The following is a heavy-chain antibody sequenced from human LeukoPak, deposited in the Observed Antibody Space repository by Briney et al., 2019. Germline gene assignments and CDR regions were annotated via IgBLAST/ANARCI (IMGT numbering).Heavy chain of an antibody. CDR2: FDPEDGET. CDR1: GYTFTSYG. D-gene: IGHD7-27*01. V-gene: IGHV1-24*01. J-gene: IGHJ4*02. CDR3: ATDLTGDKDY. Sequence: ASVKVSCKASGYTFTSYGISWVRQAPGQGLEWMGGFDPEDGETIYAQKFQGRVTMTEDTSTDTAYMELSSLRSEDTAVYYCATDLTGDKDYWGQGTLVTVS.